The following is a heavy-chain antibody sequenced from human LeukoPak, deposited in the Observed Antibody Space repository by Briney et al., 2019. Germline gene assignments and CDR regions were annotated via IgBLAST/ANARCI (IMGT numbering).Heavy chain of an antibody. Sequence: SETLSLTCTVSGNSIRSSSYYWGWIRQSPEKGLEWIGSIYYSGSTYYSASFKSRVTISVDTSQNQFSLKLRSVTAADRAVYYCASRYYYNTRGYFLHWGQGTLVTVSS. J-gene: IGHJ1*01. CDR3: ASRYYYNTRGYFLH. CDR1: GNSIRSSSYY. CDR2: IYYSGST. V-gene: IGHV4-39*01. D-gene: IGHD3-22*01.